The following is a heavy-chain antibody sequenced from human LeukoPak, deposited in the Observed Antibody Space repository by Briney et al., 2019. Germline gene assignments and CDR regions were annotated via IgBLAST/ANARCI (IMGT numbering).Heavy chain of an antibody. CDR1: GYTFTSYA. V-gene: IGHV1-18*01. D-gene: IGHD3-10*01. CDR2: INTNNGNT. CDR3: ARADGSGSFYGMDV. Sequence: ASVKVSCKASGYTFTSYAFSWVRQAPGQGLEWMGWINTNNGNTNYVQRLQGRVTMTTDTSTSTAYMELRSLRSDDTAVYYCARADGSGSFYGMDVWGQGTTVTVSS. J-gene: IGHJ6*02.